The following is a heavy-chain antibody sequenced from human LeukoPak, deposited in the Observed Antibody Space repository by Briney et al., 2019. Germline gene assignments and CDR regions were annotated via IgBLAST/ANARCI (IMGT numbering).Heavy chain of an antibody. V-gene: IGHV4-59*01. J-gene: IGHJ4*02. Sequence: SETLSLTCAVYGGSFSGYYWSWIRRPPGKGLEWIGDIYYSGSTNYNPSLKSRVTISVDTSKNQFSLKLSSVTAADTAVYYCARGGDSSGYYYPVFDYWGQGTLVTVSS. D-gene: IGHD3-22*01. CDR1: GGSFSGYY. CDR2: IYYSGST. CDR3: ARGGDSSGYYYPVFDY.